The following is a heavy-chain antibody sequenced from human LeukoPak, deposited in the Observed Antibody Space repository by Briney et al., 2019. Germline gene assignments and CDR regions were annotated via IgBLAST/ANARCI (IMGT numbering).Heavy chain of an antibody. J-gene: IGHJ6*02. CDR1: GFTFSSYA. Sequence: GGSLGLSCAASGFTFSSYAMSWVRQAPGKGLEWVSAISGSGGSTYYADSVKGRFTISRDNSKNTLYLQMNSLRAEDTAVYYCAKDLRDNYYYYGMDVWGQGTTVTVSS. V-gene: IGHV3-23*01. D-gene: IGHD4-17*01. CDR2: ISGSGGST. CDR3: AKDLRDNYYYYGMDV.